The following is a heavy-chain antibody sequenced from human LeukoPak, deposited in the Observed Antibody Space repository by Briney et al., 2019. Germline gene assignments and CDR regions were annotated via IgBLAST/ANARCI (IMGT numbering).Heavy chain of an antibody. J-gene: IGHJ4*02. CDR1: GFTFSSYS. Sequence: GGSLRLSCAASGFTFSSYSMNWVRQAPGKGLEWVSSISSSSYIYYADSVKGRFTISRDNAKNSLYLQMNSLRAEDTAVYYCARITYGDYGSGYWGQGTLVTVSS. V-gene: IGHV3-21*01. CDR2: ISSSSYI. CDR3: ARITYGDYGSGY. D-gene: IGHD4-17*01.